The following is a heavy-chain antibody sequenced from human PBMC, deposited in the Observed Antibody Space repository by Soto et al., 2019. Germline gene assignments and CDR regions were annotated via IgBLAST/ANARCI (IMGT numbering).Heavy chain of an antibody. CDR2: IYYSGST. CDR3: ARDNVITIFGVVIPRAFDI. D-gene: IGHD3-3*01. Sequence: PSETLSLTCTVSGRSVSSGSYYWSWIRQPPGKGLEWIGYIYYSGSTNYNPSLKSRVTISVDTSKNQFSLKLSSVTAADTAVYYCARDNVITIFGVVIPRAFDIWGQGTMVTVSS. V-gene: IGHV4-61*01. CDR1: GRSVSSGSYY. J-gene: IGHJ3*02.